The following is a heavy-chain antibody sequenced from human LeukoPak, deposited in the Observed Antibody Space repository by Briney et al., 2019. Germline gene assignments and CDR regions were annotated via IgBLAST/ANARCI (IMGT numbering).Heavy chain of an antibody. D-gene: IGHD3-9*01. CDR1: GFTFSDYY. CDR3: ARDLELAYYDILTGYYRWGGFDY. CDR2: ISSSGSTI. J-gene: IGHJ4*02. V-gene: IGHV3-11*04. Sequence: GGSLRLSCAASGFTFSDYYMSWIRQAPGKGLEWVSYISSSGSTIYYADSVKGRFTISRDNAKNSLYLQMNSLRAEDTAVYYCARDLELAYYDILTGYYRWGGFDYWGQGTLVTVSS.